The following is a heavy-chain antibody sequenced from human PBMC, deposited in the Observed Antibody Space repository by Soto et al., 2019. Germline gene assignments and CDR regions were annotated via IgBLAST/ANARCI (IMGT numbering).Heavy chain of an antibody. V-gene: IGHV3-74*01. CDR3: ARGDGDYYDGNGYLGRH. Sequence: EVQLVESGGGIVQPGGSLRLSCAASGFTFSSYWMHWVRQAPGKGLVWVSRINSDGSRTSYADSAKGRFTISRDNAKNPXYLQMNSLRAEDTAVYYCARGDGDYYDGNGYLGRHWGQGTLVTVSS. CDR1: GFTFSSYW. D-gene: IGHD3-22*01. J-gene: IGHJ4*02. CDR2: INSDGSRT.